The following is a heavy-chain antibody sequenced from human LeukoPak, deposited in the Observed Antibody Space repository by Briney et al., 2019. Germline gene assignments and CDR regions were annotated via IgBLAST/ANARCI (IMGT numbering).Heavy chain of an antibody. J-gene: IGHJ4*02. Sequence: ASVKVSCKVSGCTLTELSMHWVRQAPGKGLEWMGGFDPEDGETIYAQKFQGRVTMTEDTSTDTAYMELSSLRSEDTAVYYCARPNYGHWGFDYWGQGTLVTVSS. CDR3: ARPNYGHWGFDY. CDR2: FDPEDGET. D-gene: IGHD3-10*01. CDR1: GCTLTELS. V-gene: IGHV1-24*01.